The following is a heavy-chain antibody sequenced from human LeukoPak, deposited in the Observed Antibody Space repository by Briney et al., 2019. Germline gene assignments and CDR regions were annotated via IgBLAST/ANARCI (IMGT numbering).Heavy chain of an antibody. CDR1: GGXISSYY. V-gene: IGHV4-4*07. J-gene: IGHJ4*02. CDR3: ASTDTTQVYGSSSFGY. Sequence: PSETLSLTCTVSGGXISSYYWSWIRQPAAKGLEWIGRIYTSGSTNYNPSLKSRVTMSVDTSKDQWSLKLCSVTAADTAVYYCASTDTTQVYGSSSFGYWGQGTLVTVSS. D-gene: IGHD2-15*01. CDR2: IYTSGST.